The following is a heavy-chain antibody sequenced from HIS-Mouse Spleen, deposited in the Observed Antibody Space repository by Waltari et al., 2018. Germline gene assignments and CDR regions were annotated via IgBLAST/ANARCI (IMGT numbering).Heavy chain of an antibody. Sequence: QVTLRESGPALVKPTQTLTLTCPFSGFSLSPRGMCVSWIRQPPGKALEWLARIDWDDDKYYSTSLKTRLTISKDTSKNQVVLTMTNMDPVDTATYYCARIAEGYSSGWYAFDYWGQGTLVTVSS. V-gene: IGHV2-70*15. D-gene: IGHD6-19*01. CDR3: ARIAEGYSSGWYAFDY. CDR2: IDWDDDK. CDR1: GFSLSPRGMC. J-gene: IGHJ4*02.